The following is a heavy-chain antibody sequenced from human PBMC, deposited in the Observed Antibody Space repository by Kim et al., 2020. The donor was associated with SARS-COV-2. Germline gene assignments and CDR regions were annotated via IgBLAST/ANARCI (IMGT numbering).Heavy chain of an antibody. CDR2: IWYDGSNK. Sequence: GGSLRLSCAASGFTFSSYGMHWVRQAPGKGLEWVAVIWYDGSNKYYADSVKGRFTISRDNSKNTLYLQMNSLRAEDTAVYYCAREVSQKYNWNMDYWGQGTLVTVSS. D-gene: IGHD1-20*01. CDR1: GFTFSSYG. CDR3: AREVSQKYNWNMDY. V-gene: IGHV3-33*01. J-gene: IGHJ4*02.